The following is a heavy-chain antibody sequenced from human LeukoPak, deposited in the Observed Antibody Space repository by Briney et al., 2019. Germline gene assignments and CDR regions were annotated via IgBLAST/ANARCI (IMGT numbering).Heavy chain of an antibody. CDR1: GYTFTSYG. J-gene: IGHJ6*03. V-gene: IGHV1-18*01. CDR2: ISAYNGNT. CDR3: ARDIVVVPAAVSPFYYYYMDV. D-gene: IGHD2-2*01. Sequence: ASAKVSCKASGYTFTSYGISWVRQAPGQGLEWMGWISAYNGNTNYAQKLQGRVTMTTDTSTSTAYMELRSLRSDDTAVYYCARDIVVVPAAVSPFYYYYMDVWGKGTTVTVSS.